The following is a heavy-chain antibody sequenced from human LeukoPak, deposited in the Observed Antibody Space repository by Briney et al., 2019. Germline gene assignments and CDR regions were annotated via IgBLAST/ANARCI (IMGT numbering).Heavy chain of an antibody. CDR2: ISYDGSNK. D-gene: IGHD3/OR15-3a*01. Sequence: GGSLRLSCAASGFTFSSYAMHWVRQAPGKGLEWVAVISYDGSNKYYADSVKGRFTISRDNSKNTLYLQMNSLRAEDTAVYYCARDKDWAFDYWGQGTLVTVSS. J-gene: IGHJ4*02. V-gene: IGHV3-30-3*01. CDR3: ARDKDWAFDY. CDR1: GFTFSSYA.